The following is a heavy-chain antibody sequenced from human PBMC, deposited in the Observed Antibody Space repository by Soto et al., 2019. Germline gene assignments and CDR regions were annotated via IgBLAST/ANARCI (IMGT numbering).Heavy chain of an antibody. D-gene: IGHD6-6*01. V-gene: IGHV6-1*01. CDR1: GDSVSSNSAA. Sequence: SQTLSLTCAISGDSVSSNSAAWNWIRQSPSRGLKWLGRTYYRSKWYNDYAVSVKSRITINPDTSRNQFSLQLNSVTPEDTAVYYCARDYSRSSYPRVYYYCGMDVWGQGTTVTVYS. CDR3: ARDYSRSSYPRVYYYCGMDV. J-gene: IGHJ6*02. CDR2: TYYRSKWYN.